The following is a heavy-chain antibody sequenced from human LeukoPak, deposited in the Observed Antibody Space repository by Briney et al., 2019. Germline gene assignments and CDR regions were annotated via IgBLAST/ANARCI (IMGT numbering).Heavy chain of an antibody. Sequence: ASVKVSCKVSGYTPTELSMHWVRQAPGKGLEWMGGFDPEDGETIYAQKFQGRVTMTEDTSTDTAYMELSSLRSEDTAVYYCATLTSFSSYYYYYMDVWGKGTTVTVSS. J-gene: IGHJ6*03. V-gene: IGHV1-24*01. CDR1: GYTPTELS. CDR2: FDPEDGET. CDR3: ATLTSFSSYYYYYMDV. D-gene: IGHD3-9*01.